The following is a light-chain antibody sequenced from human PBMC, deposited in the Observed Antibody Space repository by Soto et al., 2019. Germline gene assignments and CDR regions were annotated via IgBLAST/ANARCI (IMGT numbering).Light chain of an antibody. V-gene: IGKV3-20*01. CDR3: QQYGDSPFT. Sequence: EIVLTQSPGTLSLSPGERATLSCRASQSVSSNYLAWYQQKPGQAPRLLIYAASSRATGIPDRFSGSGSGTDFTLTISRLEPEDFAVYYCQQYGDSPFTFGGGTKVEIK. CDR2: AAS. J-gene: IGKJ4*01. CDR1: QSVSSNY.